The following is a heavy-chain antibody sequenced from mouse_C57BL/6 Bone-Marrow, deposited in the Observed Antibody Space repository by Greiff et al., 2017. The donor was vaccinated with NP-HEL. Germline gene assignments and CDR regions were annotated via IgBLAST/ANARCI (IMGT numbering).Heavy chain of an antibody. J-gene: IGHJ3*01. D-gene: IGHD3-1*01. CDR1: GYTFTSYD. V-gene: IGHV1-85*01. Sequence: VQLQESGPELVKPGASVKLSCKASGYTFTSYDINWVKQRPGQGLEWIGWLYPRDGSTKYNEKFKGKATLTVDTSSRTEYIELHRLTSEDSAVYFCARSGYTFAYWGQGTLVTVSA. CDR3: ARSGYTFAY. CDR2: LYPRDGST.